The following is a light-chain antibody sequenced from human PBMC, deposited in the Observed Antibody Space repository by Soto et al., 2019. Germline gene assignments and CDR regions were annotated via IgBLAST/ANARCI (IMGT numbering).Light chain of an antibody. V-gene: IGKV1-5*01. Sequence: DIQMTQSSSTLSASVGDRVTITCRASQRISSWLAWYQQKPGKAPKLLIYDASSLESGVPSRFSGSGSGTEFTLTISSLQPDDFATYYCQQYNSYPYTFGQGTKLEIK. CDR1: QRISSW. J-gene: IGKJ2*01. CDR2: DAS. CDR3: QQYNSYPYT.